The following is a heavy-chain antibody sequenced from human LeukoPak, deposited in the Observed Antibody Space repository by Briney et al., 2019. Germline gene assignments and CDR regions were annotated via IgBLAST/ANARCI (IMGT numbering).Heavy chain of an antibody. J-gene: IGHJ3*02. CDR1: GYTFTSYD. CDR2: MNPNSGNT. CDR3: ARSRRLLWFGDLRAFDI. V-gene: IGHV1-8*01. D-gene: IGHD3-10*01. Sequence: ASVKVSCKASGYTFTSYDINWVRQATGQGLEWMGWMNPNSGNTGYAQKFQGRVTMTRNTSISTAYMELSSLRSEDTAVYYCARSRRLLWFGDLRAFDIWGQGTMVTVSS.